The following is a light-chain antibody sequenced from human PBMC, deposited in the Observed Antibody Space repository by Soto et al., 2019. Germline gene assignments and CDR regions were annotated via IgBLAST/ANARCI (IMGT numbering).Light chain of an antibody. V-gene: IGKV3-20*01. CDR3: QQYGSSPHAFT. CDR2: GAS. CDR1: QSVSSCY. Sequence: EVLMTQSPATLSVSPGESANLSCRASQSVSSCYLAWYQQKPGQAPRLLIYGASSRATGIPDRFSGSGSGTDFTLTISRLEPEDFAVYYCQQYGSSPHAFTFGGGTKVDIK. J-gene: IGKJ4*01.